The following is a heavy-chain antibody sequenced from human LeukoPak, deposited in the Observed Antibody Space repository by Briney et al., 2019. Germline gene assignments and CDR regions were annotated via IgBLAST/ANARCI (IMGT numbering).Heavy chain of an antibody. Sequence: SETVSLTCTVSGGSISSYYWSWIRQPPGKGLEWIGYIYYSGSTNYNPSLKSRVTISVDTSKNQFSLKLSSVTAADTAVYYCARVRFDTAMVEDIWGQGTMFTVSP. CDR2: IYYSGST. D-gene: IGHD5-18*01. V-gene: IGHV4-59*01. CDR3: ARVRFDTAMVEDI. J-gene: IGHJ3*02. CDR1: GGSISSYY.